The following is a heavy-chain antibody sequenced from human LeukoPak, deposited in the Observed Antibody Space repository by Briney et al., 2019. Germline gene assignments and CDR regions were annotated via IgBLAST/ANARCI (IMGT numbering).Heavy chain of an antibody. D-gene: IGHD6-19*01. CDR3: ARDFITYSSGWYTFDY. V-gene: IGHV1-18*01. CDR2: ISAYNGNP. Sequence: GASVKVSCKASGYTFTSYGSSWVGQAPGQALEWMGWISAYNGNPNYAQKLQGRVTMTTDTSTSTAYLELRSPRSDDTAVYSCARDFITYSSGWYTFDYWGQGPLVTVHS. CDR1: GYTFTSYG. J-gene: IGHJ4*02.